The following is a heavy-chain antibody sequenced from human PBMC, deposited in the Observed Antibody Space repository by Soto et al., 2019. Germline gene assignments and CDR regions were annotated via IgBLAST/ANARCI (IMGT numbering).Heavy chain of an antibody. D-gene: IGHD6-19*01. J-gene: IGHJ4*02. CDR2: IIPILGIA. CDR3: ARGGYSRGWYQDY. Sequence: QVQLVQSGAEVKKPGSSVKVSCKASGGTFSSYTISWVRQAPGQGLEWMGRIIPILGIANYAQKFQGRVTITADKSTSTAYMELSSLRSEDTAVYYCARGGYSRGWYQDYWGQGTLVTVSS. CDR1: GGTFSSYT. V-gene: IGHV1-69*02.